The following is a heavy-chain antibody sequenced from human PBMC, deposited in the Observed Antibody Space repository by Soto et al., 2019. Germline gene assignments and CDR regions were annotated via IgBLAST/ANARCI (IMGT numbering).Heavy chain of an antibody. CDR3: ARVGAGSWNYHYFDY. J-gene: IGHJ4*02. D-gene: IGHD1-7*01. Sequence: ASVKVSCKASGGTFGSYAISWVRQAPGQGLEWMGGIIPIFGTANYAQKFQGRVTITADESTSTAYMELSSLRSEDTAVYYCARVGAGSWNYHYFDYWGQGTLVTVSS. CDR1: GGTFGSYA. CDR2: IIPIFGTA. V-gene: IGHV1-69*13.